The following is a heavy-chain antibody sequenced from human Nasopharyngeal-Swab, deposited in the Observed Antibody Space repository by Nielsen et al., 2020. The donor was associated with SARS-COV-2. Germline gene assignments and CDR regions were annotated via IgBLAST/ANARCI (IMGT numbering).Heavy chain of an antibody. CDR1: GFTFNIYT. Sequence: GESLKISCAASGFTFNIYTVNWVRQAPGKGLEWVSAISSTGDYIYYAASVKGRFTISRDNARNSLYLQMNSLRDEDTAVYYCARCSGFICAFDIWGQGTMVSVSS. CDR3: ARCSGFICAFDI. J-gene: IGHJ3*02. D-gene: IGHD2-15*01. V-gene: IGHV3-21*01. CDR2: ISSTGDYI.